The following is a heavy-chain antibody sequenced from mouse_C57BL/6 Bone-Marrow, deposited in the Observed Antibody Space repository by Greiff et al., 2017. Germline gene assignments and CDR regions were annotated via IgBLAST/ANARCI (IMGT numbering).Heavy chain of an antibody. V-gene: IGHV1-64*01. CDR1: GYTFTSYW. J-gene: IGHJ3*01. D-gene: IGHD2-4*01. CDR2: IHPNSGST. CDR3: AREGEDYDEFAY. Sequence: QVHVKQPGAELVKPGASVKLSCKASGYTFTSYWMHWVKQRPGQGLEWIGMIHPNSGSTNYNEKFKSKATLTVDKSSSTAYMQLSSLTSEDSAVYYCAREGEDYDEFAYWGQGTLVTVSA.